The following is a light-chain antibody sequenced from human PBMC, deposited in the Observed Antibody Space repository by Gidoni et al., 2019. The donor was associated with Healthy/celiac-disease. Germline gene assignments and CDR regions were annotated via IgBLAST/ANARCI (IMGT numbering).Light chain of an antibody. V-gene: IGLV1-51*01. Sequence: QSVFTHPPSVSAAPGHKVTISCSGSSSNIGNNYVSWYQQLPGTAPKLLIYDNNKRPSGIPDRFSGSKSGTSATLGITGLQTGDEADYYCGTWDSSLSVVVFGGGTKLTVL. CDR1: SSNIGNNY. CDR2: DNN. J-gene: IGLJ2*01. CDR3: GTWDSSLSVVV.